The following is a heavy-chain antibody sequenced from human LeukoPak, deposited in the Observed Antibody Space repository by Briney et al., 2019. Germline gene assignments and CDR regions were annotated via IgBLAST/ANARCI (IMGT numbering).Heavy chain of an antibody. CDR1: GFTISSYS. CDR3: ARDRQLTTPYYFDY. V-gene: IGHV3-48*04. Sequence: PGGSLRLSCAASGFTISSYSLNWVRQAPGKGLEWVSYISSSSGNIYYADSVKGRFTISRDHAKNSLYLQMNSLRAEDTAMYYCARDRQLTTPYYFDYWGQGTLVTVSS. CDR2: ISSSSGNI. D-gene: IGHD6-6*01. J-gene: IGHJ4*02.